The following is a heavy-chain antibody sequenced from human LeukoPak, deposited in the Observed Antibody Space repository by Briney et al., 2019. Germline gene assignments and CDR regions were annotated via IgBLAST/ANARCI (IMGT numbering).Heavy chain of an antibody. CDR2: ISGSGGST. J-gene: IGHJ4*02. Sequence: GGSLRLSCAASGFTFSSYWMSWVRQAPGKGLEWVSAISGSGGSTYYADSVKGRFTISRDNSKNTLYLQMNSLRAEDTAVYYCAKALYLGYYYGSEQVFDYWGQGTLVTVSS. D-gene: IGHD3-10*01. CDR3: AKALYLGYYYGSEQVFDY. CDR1: GFTFSSYW. V-gene: IGHV3-23*01.